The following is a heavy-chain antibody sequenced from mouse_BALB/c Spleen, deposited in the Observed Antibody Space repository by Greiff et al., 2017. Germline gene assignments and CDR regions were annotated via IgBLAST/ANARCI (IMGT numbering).Heavy chain of an antibody. Sequence: QVQLKESGAELVRPGASVTLSCKASGYTFTDYEMHWVKQTPVHGLEWIGAIDPETGGTAYNQKFKGKATLTADKSSSTAYMELRSLTSEDSAVYYFTSYCCGIRYWGPGTTLTVSS. V-gene: IGHV1-15*01. D-gene: IGHD1-1*01. CDR3: TSYCCGIRY. J-gene: IGHJ2*01. CDR1: GYTFTDYE. CDR2: IDPETGGT.